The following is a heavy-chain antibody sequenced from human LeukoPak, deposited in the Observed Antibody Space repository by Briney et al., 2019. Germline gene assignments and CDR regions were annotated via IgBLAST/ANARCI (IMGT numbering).Heavy chain of an antibody. V-gene: IGHV4-39*01. J-gene: IGHJ4*02. CDR2: IYYSGST. Sequence: SETLSLTCTVSGGSISSSSYCWGWIRQPPGKGLEWIGSIYYSGSTYYNPSLKSRVTISVDTSKNQFSLKLSSVTAADTAVYYCARHLLQLGRNFDYWGQGTLVTVSS. D-gene: IGHD7-27*01. CDR1: GGSISSSSYC. CDR3: ARHLLQLGRNFDY.